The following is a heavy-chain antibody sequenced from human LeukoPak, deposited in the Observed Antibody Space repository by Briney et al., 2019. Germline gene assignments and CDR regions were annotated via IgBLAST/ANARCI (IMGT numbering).Heavy chain of an antibody. CDR1: GFTFSSYT. V-gene: IGHV3-21*01. Sequence: GGSLRLSCAASGFTFSSYTMNWVRQAPGKGLEWVSSISSTGSSIYYADSLKGRFTISRDNAKNSLYLQMNSLRAEDTAVYYCARYRYSSSYFDYWGQGTLVTVSS. J-gene: IGHJ4*02. CDR3: ARYRYSSSYFDY. CDR2: ISSTGSSI. D-gene: IGHD6-6*01.